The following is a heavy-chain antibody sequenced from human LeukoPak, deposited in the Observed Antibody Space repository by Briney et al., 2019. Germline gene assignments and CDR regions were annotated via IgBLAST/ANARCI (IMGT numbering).Heavy chain of an antibody. CDR2: ISSSSSYI. CDR1: GFTFSNYE. D-gene: IGHD3-22*01. CDR3: AKDRGSYYDSSGYKDY. Sequence: GGSLRLSCAASGFTFSNYEMNWVRQAPGKGLEWVSSISSSSSYIYYADSVKGRFTISRDNAKNSLYLQMNSLRAEDTAVYYCAKDRGSYYDSSGYKDYWGQGTLVTVSS. V-gene: IGHV3-21*01. J-gene: IGHJ4*02.